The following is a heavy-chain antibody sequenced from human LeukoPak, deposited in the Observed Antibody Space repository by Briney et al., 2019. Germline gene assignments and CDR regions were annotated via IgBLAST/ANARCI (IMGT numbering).Heavy chain of an antibody. Sequence: PGRSLRLSCAASRFTFSSYGMHWVRQAPGKGLEWVAVISYDGNNRYYADSVKGRLTISRYNSKNTLYLQMNSLRAEDTAVYYCAKVKGEVIGAFDIWGQGTMVTVSS. CDR2: ISYDGNNR. D-gene: IGHD3-16*01. CDR3: AKVKGEVIGAFDI. J-gene: IGHJ3*02. V-gene: IGHV3-30*18. CDR1: RFTFSSYG.